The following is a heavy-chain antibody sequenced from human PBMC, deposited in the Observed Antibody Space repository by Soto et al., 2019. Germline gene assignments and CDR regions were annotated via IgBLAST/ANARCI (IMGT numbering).Heavy chain of an antibody. J-gene: IGHJ4*02. CDR3: ATGVIWIGYFTVDS. V-gene: IGHV1-69*01. Sequence: QVLLVQSGAEVKKPGSSVKISCKASGGSFGNSAINWVRQTPGQGLEWLGGFIPVYRTLNYAQKFQGRVTITAEESTGTAYMTLSSLASDDTAVYYCATGVIWIGYFTVDSWGQGTRVTVSS. CDR1: GGSFGNSA. D-gene: IGHD3-3*01. CDR2: FIPVYRTL.